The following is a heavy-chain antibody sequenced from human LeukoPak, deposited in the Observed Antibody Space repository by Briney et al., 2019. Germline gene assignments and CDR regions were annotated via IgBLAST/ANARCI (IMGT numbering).Heavy chain of an antibody. CDR3: ARGRTPAASGGLVDY. D-gene: IGHD3-10*01. CDR2: MNPNSGNT. Sequence: GASVKVSCKASGYTFTSYYMHWVRQATGQGLEWMGWMNPNSGNTGYAQKFQGRVTMTRNTSISTAYMELSSLRSEDTAVYYCARGRTPAASGGLVDYWGQGTLVTVSS. CDR1: GYTFTSYY. J-gene: IGHJ4*02. V-gene: IGHV1-8*02.